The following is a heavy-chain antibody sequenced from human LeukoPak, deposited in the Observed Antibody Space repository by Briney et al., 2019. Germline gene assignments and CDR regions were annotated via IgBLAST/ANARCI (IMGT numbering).Heavy chain of an antibody. Sequence: GGSLRLSCAASGFSFGDYYMSWIRQAPGKGLEWVSYISGGGDTIYYADSVRGRFTISRDNAKNSLYLLMNSLTAEDTAVYYCTRDRSGGTYHYDSSGYSLWGQGTLVTVSS. CDR3: TRDRSGGTYHYDSSGYSL. V-gene: IGHV3-11*01. CDR2: ISGGGDTI. CDR1: GFSFGDYY. D-gene: IGHD3-22*01. J-gene: IGHJ4*02.